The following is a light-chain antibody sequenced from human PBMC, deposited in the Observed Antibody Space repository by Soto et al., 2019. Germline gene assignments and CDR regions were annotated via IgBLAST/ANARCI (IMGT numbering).Light chain of an antibody. CDR3: QQYNNWPLLFT. CDR2: GAS. J-gene: IGKJ3*01. CDR1: QSVSSN. Sequence: EIVMTQSPATLSVSPGERATLSCRASQSVSSNLAWYQQKPGQAPRLLIYGASTRATGIPARFSGSGSGTEFTLTFSSLQSEDFAGYYCQQYNNWPLLFTFGPGTKSGYQT. V-gene: IGKV3-15*01.